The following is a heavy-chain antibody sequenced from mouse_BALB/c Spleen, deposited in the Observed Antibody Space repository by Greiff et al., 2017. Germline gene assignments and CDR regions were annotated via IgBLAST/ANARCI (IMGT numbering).Heavy chain of an antibody. CDR3: AREGGLGWFAY. Sequence: EVKLVESGGGLVQPGGSLKLSCAASGFTFSSYGMSWVRQTPDKRLELVATINSNGGSTYYPDSVKGRFTISRDNAKNTLYLQMSSLKSEDTAMYYCAREGGLGWFAYWGQGTLVTVSA. CDR2: INSNGGST. CDR1: GFTFSSYG. J-gene: IGHJ3*01. D-gene: IGHD4-1*01. V-gene: IGHV5-6-3*01.